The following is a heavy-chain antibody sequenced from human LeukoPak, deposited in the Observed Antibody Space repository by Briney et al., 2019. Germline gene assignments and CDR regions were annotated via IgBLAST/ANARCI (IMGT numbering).Heavy chain of an antibody. V-gene: IGHV3-30*01. CDR3: ARVGEAAADLPYFDS. CDR2: TSYDGSNK. D-gene: IGHD6-13*01. Sequence: PGGSLRLSCAASGFTFSSYAMHWVRQAPGKGLEWVAITSYDGSNKYYADSVKGRFTISRDNSKNTLYLEMNSLRAEDTAVYYCARVGEAAADLPYFDSWDQGTLVTVSS. CDR1: GFTFSSYA. J-gene: IGHJ4*02.